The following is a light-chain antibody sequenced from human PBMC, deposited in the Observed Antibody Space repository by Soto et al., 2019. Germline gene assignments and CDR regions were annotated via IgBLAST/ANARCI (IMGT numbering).Light chain of an antibody. J-gene: IGLJ1*01. Sequence: QSVLTQPASVSGSPGQSITISCTGTSSDIGDYNYVSWYQQHPGKAPKLMIYEVSNRPSGVSNRFSGSKSGNTASLTISGLQAEDEADYYCSSYTNINTRACVFGTGTKLTVL. CDR3: SSYTNINTRACV. CDR1: SSDIGDYNY. V-gene: IGLV2-14*01. CDR2: EVS.